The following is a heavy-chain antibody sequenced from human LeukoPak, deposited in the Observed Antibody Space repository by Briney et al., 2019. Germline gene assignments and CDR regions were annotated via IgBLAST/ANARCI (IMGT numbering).Heavy chain of an antibody. CDR2: ISSSSSYI. CDR3: ARDLYSGSRDAFDI. J-gene: IGHJ3*02. Sequence: PGGSLRLSCAASGFTFSSYSMNWVRQAPGKGLEWVSSISSSSSYIYYADSVKGRFTISRDNAKNSLYLQVNSLRAEDTAVYYCARDLYSGSRDAFDIWGQGTMVTVSS. D-gene: IGHD1-26*01. V-gene: IGHV3-21*01. CDR1: GFTFSSYS.